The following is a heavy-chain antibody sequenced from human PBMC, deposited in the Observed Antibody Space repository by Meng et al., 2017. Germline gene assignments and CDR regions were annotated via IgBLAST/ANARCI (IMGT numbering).Heavy chain of an antibody. Sequence: QVPLHESGPGLVRPSETLSLTCTVSGGSISSGGYYWSWIRQHPGKGLEWIGYIYYSGSTYYNPSLKSRVTISVDTSKNQFSLKLSSVTAADTAVYYCARSLTVTTVWFDPWGQGTLVTVSS. CDR1: GGSISSGGYY. J-gene: IGHJ5*02. V-gene: IGHV4-31*03. CDR2: IYYSGST. CDR3: ARSLTVTTVWFDP. D-gene: IGHD4-17*01.